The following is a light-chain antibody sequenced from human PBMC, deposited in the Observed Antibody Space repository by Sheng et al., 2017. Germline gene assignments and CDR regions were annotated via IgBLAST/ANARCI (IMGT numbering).Light chain of an antibody. V-gene: IGLV2-11*01. CDR1: SSDVGGYNY. Sequence: QSALTQPRSVSGSPGQSVTISCTGTSSDVGGYNYVSWYQQHPGKAPKLMIHDVTKRPSGVPDRFSGSKSGNTASLTISGLQAEDEADYYCCSYAGTYILVFGGGTKLTVL. CDR3: CSYAGTYILV. CDR2: DVT. J-gene: IGLJ3*02.